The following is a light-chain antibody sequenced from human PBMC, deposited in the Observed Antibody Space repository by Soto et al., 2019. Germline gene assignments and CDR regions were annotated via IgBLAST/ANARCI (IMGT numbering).Light chain of an antibody. CDR2: KTS. Sequence: DIQLTQSPSTLSASVGDRVTITCRASQTISSLLAWYQQKPGKAPNLLIYKTSNLESGVPSRFSGSGSGTEFTLTISSLQPDDCATYYCQYYNDYCWTFGQGTKVAIK. V-gene: IGKV1-5*03. CDR3: QYYNDYCWT. CDR1: QTISSL. J-gene: IGKJ1*01.